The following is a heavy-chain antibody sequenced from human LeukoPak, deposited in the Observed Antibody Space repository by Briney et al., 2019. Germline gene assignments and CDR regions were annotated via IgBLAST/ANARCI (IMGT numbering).Heavy chain of an antibody. CDR2: ISDIGSST. D-gene: IGHD2/OR15-2a*01. V-gene: IGHV3-23*01. CDR1: GFTFSSYA. CDR3: AKVLKYYYNGMDV. J-gene: IGHJ6*02. Sequence: PGGSLRLSCAASGFTFSSYAMSWVRQAPGKGLEWVSVISDIGSSTYYADSVEGRFTVSRDNSKNTLYLQMNSLRAEDTAVYFCAKVLKYYYNGMDVWGQGTTVTVSS.